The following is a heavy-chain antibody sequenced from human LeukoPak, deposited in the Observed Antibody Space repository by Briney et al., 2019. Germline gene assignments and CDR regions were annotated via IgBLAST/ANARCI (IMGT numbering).Heavy chain of an antibody. Sequence: RSSETLSLTCAVYGGSFSGYYWSWIRQPPGKGLEWIGEINHSGSTNYNPSLKSRVTISVDTSKNQFSLKLSSVTAADTAVYYCARVEEGCSGGSCYHHAFDIWGQRTMVTVSS. D-gene: IGHD2-15*01. V-gene: IGHV4-34*01. CDR3: ARVEEGCSGGSCYHHAFDI. CDR1: GGSFSGYY. J-gene: IGHJ3*02. CDR2: INHSGST.